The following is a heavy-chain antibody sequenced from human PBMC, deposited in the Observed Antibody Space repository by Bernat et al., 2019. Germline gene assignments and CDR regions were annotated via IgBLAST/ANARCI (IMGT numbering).Heavy chain of an antibody. CDR3: ARVIRLRFLEWLSYRGGFDP. CDR2: IKQDGSEN. Sequence: EVQLVESGGGLVQPGGSLRLSCAASGFTFSSYWMSWVRQAPGKGLEWVANIKQDGSENYYVDSVKGRFTISRDNAKNSLYLQMNSLRAEDTAVYYWARVIRLRFLEWLSYRGGFDPWGQGTLVTVSS. J-gene: IGHJ5*02. V-gene: IGHV3-7*03. D-gene: IGHD3-3*01. CDR1: GFTFSSYW.